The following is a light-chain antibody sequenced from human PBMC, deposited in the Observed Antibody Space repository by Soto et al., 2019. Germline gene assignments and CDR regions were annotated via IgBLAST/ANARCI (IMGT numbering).Light chain of an antibody. J-gene: IGLJ2*01. CDR1: SSDVGTYNS. CDR3: CSYAGGYTHAV. CDR2: DVS. Sequence: QSVLTQPRSVSGPPGQSVSISCSGTSSDVGTYNSVSWYQQHPGKAPKLMIYDVSKRPSGVPDRFSGSKSGNTASLTISGLQAEDEADYYCCSYAGGYTHAVFGGGTKLTVL. V-gene: IGLV2-11*01.